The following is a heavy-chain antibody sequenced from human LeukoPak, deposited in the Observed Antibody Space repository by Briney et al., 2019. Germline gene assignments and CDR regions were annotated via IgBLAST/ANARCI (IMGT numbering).Heavy chain of an antibody. CDR3: AKDKWTDGYNYHFDY. V-gene: IGHV3-30*02. Sequence: GGSLRLSCAASGFTFSSYGIHWVRQAPGKGLEWVAFIRYDGSNKYYADSVKGRFTISRDNSKNTLFLQMNSLRAEDTAVYYCAKDKWTDGYNYHFDYWGQGTLVTVSS. D-gene: IGHD5-24*01. CDR1: GFTFSSYG. J-gene: IGHJ4*02. CDR2: IRYDGSNK.